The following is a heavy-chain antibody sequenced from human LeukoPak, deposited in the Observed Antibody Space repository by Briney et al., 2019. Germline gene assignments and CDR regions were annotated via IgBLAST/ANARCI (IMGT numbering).Heavy chain of an antibody. CDR2: INPNSGGT. D-gene: IGHD3-22*01. Sequence: AASVKVSCKASGYTFTGYYMHWARQAPGQGLEWMGWINPNSGGTNYAQKFQGRVTMTRDTSISTAYMELSRLRSDDTAVYYCAREPTYYYDSSGYLGYWGQGTLVTVSS. V-gene: IGHV1-2*02. CDR3: AREPTYYYDSSGYLGY. J-gene: IGHJ4*02. CDR1: GYTFTGYY.